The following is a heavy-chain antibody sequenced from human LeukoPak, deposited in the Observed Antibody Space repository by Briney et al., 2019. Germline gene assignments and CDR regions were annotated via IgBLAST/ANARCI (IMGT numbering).Heavy chain of an antibody. Sequence: PSQTLSLTCTVSGGSISSGDYYWSWIRQPPGKGLEWIGNIYYSGSTYYNPFLKSRVTISVDTSKNQFSLKLSSVTAADTAVYYCARGRWQAAVGVNYWGQGTLVTVSS. CDR1: GGSISSGDYY. J-gene: IGHJ4*02. CDR3: ARGRWQAAVGVNY. CDR2: IYYSGST. D-gene: IGHD6-13*01. V-gene: IGHV4-30-4*01.